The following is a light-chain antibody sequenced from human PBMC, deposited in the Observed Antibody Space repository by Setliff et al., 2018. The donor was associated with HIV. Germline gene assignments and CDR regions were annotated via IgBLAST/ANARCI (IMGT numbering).Light chain of an antibody. CDR1: SSDVGGYNY. CDR3: TSYAGSNNLGV. V-gene: IGLV2-8*01. CDR2: EVS. Sequence: ALAQPHSASGSPGQSVTISCTGTSSDVGGYNYVSWYQQHPGKAPKLMIYEVSKRPSGVPDRFSGSKSGNTASLTVSGLQAEDEADYYCTSYAGSNNLGVFGTGTKV. J-gene: IGLJ1*01.